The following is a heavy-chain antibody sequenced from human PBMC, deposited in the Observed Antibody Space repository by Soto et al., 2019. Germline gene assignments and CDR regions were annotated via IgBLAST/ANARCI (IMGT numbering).Heavy chain of an antibody. CDR3: ASQRDGYNYDAFDI. J-gene: IGHJ3*02. CDR1: GYSFTSYW. Sequence: GESLKISCKGSGYSFTSYWIGWVRQMPGKGLGWMGIIYPGDSETRYSPSFQGQVTIPADKSISTAYLQWSSLKASDTAMYYCASQRDGYNYDAFDIWGQWTMVTVSS. V-gene: IGHV5-51*01. CDR2: IYPGDSET. D-gene: IGHD5-12*01.